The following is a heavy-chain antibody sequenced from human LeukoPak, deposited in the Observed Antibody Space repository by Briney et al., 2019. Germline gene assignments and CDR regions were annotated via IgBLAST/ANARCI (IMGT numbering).Heavy chain of an antibody. CDR1: GGSFSGYY. V-gene: IGHV4-34*01. D-gene: IGHD6-13*01. CDR3: ARGAQQQKFDP. Sequence: SETLSLTCAVYGGSFSGYYWSWIRQPPGKRLEWIGEINHSGSTNYNPSLKSRVTISVDTSKNQFSLKLSSVTAADTAVYYCARGAQQQKFDPWGQGTLVTVSS. J-gene: IGHJ5*02. CDR2: INHSGST.